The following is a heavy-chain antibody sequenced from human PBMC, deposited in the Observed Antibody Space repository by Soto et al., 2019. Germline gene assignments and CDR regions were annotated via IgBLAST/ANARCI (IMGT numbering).Heavy chain of an antibody. CDR1: GFTFSRAT. J-gene: IGHJ2*01. D-gene: IGHD4-17*01. V-gene: IGHV1-58*01. CDR3: VSPDYGDYWYFDL. CDR2: IVVGSGNT. Sequence: QMQLVQSGPEVKNPGTSVKVSCKASGFTFSRATLQWVRQARGQRLEWIGWIVVGSGNTNYAQKFQDRVTITRDMSTSTAYMELSSLRSEETAVYYCVSPDYGDYWYFDLWGRGTLVTVSS.